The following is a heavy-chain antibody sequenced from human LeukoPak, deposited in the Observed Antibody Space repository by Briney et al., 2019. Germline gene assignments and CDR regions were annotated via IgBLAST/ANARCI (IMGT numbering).Heavy chain of an antibody. Sequence: GGSLTLSCVGSGFTFSDSYMSWIRQAPGKGLEWVSYISASSSTMYYADSVKGRFTISRDNAKNSLYLQMKSLRAEDTAVYYCARDPLTLYNYYMDVWGKGTTVTVSS. CDR1: GFTFSDSY. CDR3: ARDPLTLYNYYMDV. CDR2: ISASSSTM. D-gene: IGHD3-9*01. V-gene: IGHV3-11*04. J-gene: IGHJ6*03.